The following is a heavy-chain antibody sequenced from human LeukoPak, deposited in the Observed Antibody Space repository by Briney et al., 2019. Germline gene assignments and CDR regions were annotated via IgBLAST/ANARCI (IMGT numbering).Heavy chain of an antibody. Sequence: SGPTLVKPTQTLTLTCTFSGFSLSTSGVGVGWIRQPPGKALEWLALIYWNDDKRYSPSLKSRLTITKDTSKNQVVLTMTNMDPVDTATYYCARSGYTAMAYYYYYGIDVWGQGTTVTVSS. CDR3: ARSGYTAMAYYYYYGIDV. J-gene: IGHJ6*02. CDR2: IYWNDDK. V-gene: IGHV2-5*01. D-gene: IGHD5-18*01. CDR1: GFSLSTSGVG.